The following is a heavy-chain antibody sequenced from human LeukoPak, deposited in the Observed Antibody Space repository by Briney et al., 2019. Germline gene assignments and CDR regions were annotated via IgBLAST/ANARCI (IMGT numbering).Heavy chain of an antibody. CDR2: IYYSGST. D-gene: IGHD3-10*01. V-gene: IGHV4-59*01. Sequence: SETLSLTCTVSGGSISSYVWSWIRQPPGKGLEWIAYIYYSGSTDYNPSLKSRVTMSVDTSKNQFSLKLSSVTAADTAVYYCAASPPPSLVRGFGWFDPWGQGTLVTVSS. J-gene: IGHJ5*02. CDR3: AASPPPSLVRGFGWFDP. CDR1: GGSISSYV.